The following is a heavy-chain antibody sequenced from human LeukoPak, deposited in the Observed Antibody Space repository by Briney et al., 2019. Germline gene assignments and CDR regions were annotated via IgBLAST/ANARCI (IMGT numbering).Heavy chain of an antibody. CDR2: INPNSGGT. Sequence: GASVKVSCKASGHTFTGYYMHWVRQAPGQGLEWMGWINPNSGGTNYAQKFQGRVTMTRDTSISTAYMELSRLRSDDTAVYYCARSTYEVSWFDPWGQGTLVTVSS. D-gene: IGHD3-3*01. V-gene: IGHV1-2*02. CDR3: ARSTYEVSWFDP. CDR1: GHTFTGYY. J-gene: IGHJ5*02.